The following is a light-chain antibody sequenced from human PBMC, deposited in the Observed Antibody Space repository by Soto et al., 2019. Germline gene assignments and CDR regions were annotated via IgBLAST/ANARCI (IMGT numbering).Light chain of an antibody. CDR1: SSNIKTNG. J-gene: IGLJ2*01. CDR3: STWDDSLNGLI. V-gene: IGLV1-44*01. CDR2: SNS. Sequence: QSVLAQPPSASGTPGQTVTIPCSGGSSNIKTNGVSWYQQVPGAAPKLLIHSNSQRPSGAPDRFSGSKSGTSASLAISGLQSEDEATYHCSTWDDSLNGLIFGGGTKLTVL.